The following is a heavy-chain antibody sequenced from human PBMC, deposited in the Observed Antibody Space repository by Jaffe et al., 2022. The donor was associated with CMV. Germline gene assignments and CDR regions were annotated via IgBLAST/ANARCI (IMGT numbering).Heavy chain of an antibody. V-gene: IGHV4-39*01. CDR3: ARQGALEWLLSPLDYYYMDV. CDR1: GGSISSSSYY. J-gene: IGHJ6*03. CDR2: IYYSGST. Sequence: QLQLQESGPGLVKPSETLSLTCTVSGGSISSSSYYWGWIRQPPGKGLEWIGSIYYSGSTYYNPSLKSRVTISVDTSKNQFSLKLSSVTAADTAVYYCARQGALEWLLSPLDYYYMDVWGKGTTVTVSS. D-gene: IGHD3-3*01.